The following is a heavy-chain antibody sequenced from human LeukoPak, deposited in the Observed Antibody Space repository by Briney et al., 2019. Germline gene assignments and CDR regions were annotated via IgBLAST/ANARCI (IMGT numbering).Heavy chain of an antibody. CDR1: GGSISSSNW. V-gene: IGHV4-4*02. J-gene: IGHJ6*02. CDR3: ARDPIAVAGTDYYYYGMDV. Sequence: PSETLSLTCAVSGGSISSSNWWSWVRQPPGKGLEWIGEIYHSGSTNYNPSLKSRVTISVDKSKNQFSLKLSSVTAADTAVYYCARDPIAVAGTDYYYYGMDVWGQGTTVTVSS. D-gene: IGHD6-19*01. CDR2: IYHSGST.